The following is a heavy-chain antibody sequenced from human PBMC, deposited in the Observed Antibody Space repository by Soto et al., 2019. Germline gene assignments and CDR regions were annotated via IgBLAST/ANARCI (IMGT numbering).Heavy chain of an antibody. Sequence: AAVKVSCKASGGTFSSYGISWVRQAPGQGLEWMGGIIPIFGTANYAQKFQGRVTITADESTSTADMELSSLRSQNTAVYYCARALPAAMWGDNWFDPWGQGTLVTVSS. CDR1: GGTFSSYG. CDR3: ARALPAAMWGDNWFDP. V-gene: IGHV1-69*13. CDR2: IIPIFGTA. J-gene: IGHJ5*02. D-gene: IGHD2-2*01.